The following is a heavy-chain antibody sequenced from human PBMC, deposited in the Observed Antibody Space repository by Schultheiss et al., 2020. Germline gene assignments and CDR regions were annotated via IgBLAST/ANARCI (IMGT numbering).Heavy chain of an antibody. Sequence: SVKVSCKASGGTFSSYAISWVRQAPGQGLEWMGGIIPIFGTANYAQKFQGRVTITADESTSTAYMELSSLRSEDTAVYYCARASTLYGSGSYYSVSAFDIWGQGTMVTVSS. CDR1: GGTFSSYA. CDR3: ARASTLYGSGSYYSVSAFDI. D-gene: IGHD3-10*01. J-gene: IGHJ3*02. CDR2: IIPIFGTA. V-gene: IGHV1-69*13.